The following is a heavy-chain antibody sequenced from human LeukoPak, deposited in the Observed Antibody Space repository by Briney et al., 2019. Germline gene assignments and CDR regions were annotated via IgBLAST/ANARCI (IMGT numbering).Heavy chain of an antibody. J-gene: IGHJ4*02. CDR1: GFTFSSYA. CDR3: AKGSYYDNSGSFYFDY. Sequence: GGSLRLSCAASGFTFSSYAMSWVRQAPGKGLEWVSGISGSGDNTYYADSVKGRFTISRDNSKNTLYVQVNSLGTEDTAAYYCAKGSYYDNSGSFYFDYWGQGTLVTVSS. V-gene: IGHV3-23*01. D-gene: IGHD3-22*01. CDR2: ISGSGDNT.